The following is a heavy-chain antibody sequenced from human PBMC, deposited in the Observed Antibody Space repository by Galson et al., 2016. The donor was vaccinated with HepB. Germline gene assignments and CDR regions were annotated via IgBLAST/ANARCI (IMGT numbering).Heavy chain of an antibody. CDR3: TRDGTRFFGVFDP. J-gene: IGHJ5*02. Sequence: SLRLSCASSGSDFASAWISWVRQAPGRGLEWIGHIQSNTDGGSSDYAASGGGRFTISRDDSKHTVYLQMNGLKIDDTCIYYCTRDGTRFFGVFDPWGQGTLVTGSS. D-gene: IGHD3-3*01. CDR1: GSDFASAW. CDR2: IQSNTDGGSS. V-gene: IGHV3-15*01.